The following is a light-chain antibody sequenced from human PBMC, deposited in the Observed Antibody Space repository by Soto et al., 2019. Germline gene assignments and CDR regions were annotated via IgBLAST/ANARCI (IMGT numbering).Light chain of an antibody. CDR1: SGHSSYA. V-gene: IGLV4-69*01. CDR2: LNSDGSH. J-gene: IGLJ3*02. Sequence: QLVLPQSPSTSASLGASVKLTCTLSSGHSSYAIAWHQQQPEKGPRYLMKLNSDGSHSKGDGIPDRFSGSSSGAERYLTISSLQSEDEADYYCQTWGTGPWVFGGGTKVTVL. CDR3: QTWGTGPWV.